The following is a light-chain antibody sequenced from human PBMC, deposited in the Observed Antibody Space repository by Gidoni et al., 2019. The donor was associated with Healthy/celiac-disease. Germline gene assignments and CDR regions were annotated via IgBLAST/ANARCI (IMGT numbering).Light chain of an antibody. Sequence: DIQMTPSPSSLSASVGDRVTIPCRASQSISSYLNWYQQKPGKAPKLLIYAASSLQSGVPSRFSGSGSGTDFTLTISSLQPEDFATYYCQQSYSTPRYTFGQGTKLEIK. CDR1: QSISSY. CDR3: QQSYSTPRYT. CDR2: AAS. V-gene: IGKV1-39*01. J-gene: IGKJ2*01.